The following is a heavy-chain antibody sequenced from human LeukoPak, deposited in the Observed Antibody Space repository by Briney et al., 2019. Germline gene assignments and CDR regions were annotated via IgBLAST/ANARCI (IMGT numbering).Heavy chain of an antibody. V-gene: IGHV4-39*02. CDR2: VYYTGST. J-gene: IGHJ4*02. CDR3: ARHRGRYYDSGSYYHFDY. Sequence: PSQTLSLTCTVSGGSISSSGYYWGWIRQPPGKGLEWVGSVYYTGSTFYNPSLKSRVTTSVDTSENHFSLNLSSVTAADTAVYYCARHRGRYYDSGSYYHFDYWGQGTLVTVSS. D-gene: IGHD3-10*01. CDR1: GGSISSSGYY.